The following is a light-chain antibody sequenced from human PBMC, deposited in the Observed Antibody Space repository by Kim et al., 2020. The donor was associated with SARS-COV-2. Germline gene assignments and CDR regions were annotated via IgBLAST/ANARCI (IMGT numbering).Light chain of an antibody. CDR1: RSNIGSQT. CDR3: AGWDDSLKGHV. CDR2: IDN. Sequence: ELTQPPSASATPGQSVTISCSGSRSNIGSQTINWYQQVPGTAPKLLIYIDNQRPSGVPDRFSGSKSGTSASLAIRGIQSEDEGIYYCAGWDDSLKGHVFGTGTEVTV. V-gene: IGLV1-44*01. J-gene: IGLJ1*01.